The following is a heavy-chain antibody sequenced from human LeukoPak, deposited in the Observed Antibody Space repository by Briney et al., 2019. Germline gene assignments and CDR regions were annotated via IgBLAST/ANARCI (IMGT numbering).Heavy chain of an antibody. Sequence: LETLSLTCTVSGYSISSGYYWGWIRQPPGKGLEWIGSIYHSGSTYYNPSLKSRVTISVDTSKNQFSLKLSSVTAADTAVYYCARVAVAGTFYYYYYMDVWGKGTTVTVSS. CDR3: ARVAVAGTFYYYYYMDV. CDR2: IYHSGST. J-gene: IGHJ6*03. D-gene: IGHD6-19*01. CDR1: GYSISSGYY. V-gene: IGHV4-38-2*02.